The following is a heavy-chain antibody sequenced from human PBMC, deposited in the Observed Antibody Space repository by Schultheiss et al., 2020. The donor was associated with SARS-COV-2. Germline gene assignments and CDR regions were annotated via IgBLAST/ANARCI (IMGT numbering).Heavy chain of an antibody. CDR3: ARDPDYYDSSGRGNDY. J-gene: IGHJ4*02. D-gene: IGHD3-22*01. Sequence: ASVKVSCKASGYTFTSYYMHWVRQAPGQGLEWMGIINPSGGSTSYAQKFQGRVTMTRDTSTSTVYMELSSLRSEDTAVYYCARDPDYYDSSGRGNDYWGQGTLVTVSS. CDR2: INPSGGST. V-gene: IGHV1-46*01. CDR1: GYTFTSYY.